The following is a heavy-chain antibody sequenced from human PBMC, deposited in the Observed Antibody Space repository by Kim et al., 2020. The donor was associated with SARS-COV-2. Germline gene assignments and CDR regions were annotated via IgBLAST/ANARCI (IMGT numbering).Heavy chain of an antibody. V-gene: IGHV3-64D*09. D-gene: IGHD1-26*01. CDR2: ISTNGGST. CDR1: GFTFTNYI. J-gene: IGHJ6*02. Sequence: GGSLRLSCSVSGFTFTNYIMHWVRQAPGKGLEYVAAISTNGGSTYYADSLKGRCTISRDNSENTLSLQLTSLRPEDTAVYYCVRGDAVPATTPNFYFYYGLDVWGQGTTVTVFS. CDR3: VRGDAVPATTPNFYFYYGLDV.